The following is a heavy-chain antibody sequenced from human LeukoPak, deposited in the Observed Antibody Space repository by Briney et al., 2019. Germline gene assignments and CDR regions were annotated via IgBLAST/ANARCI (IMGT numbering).Heavy chain of an antibody. J-gene: IGHJ4*02. CDR2: ISGSGGST. CDR1: RFTFSTYA. V-gene: IGHV3-23*01. Sequence: GGSLRLSCAASRFTFSTYAMSWVRQAPGKGLEWVSAISGSGGSTYYADSVKGRFTISRDNSKNTLYLQMNSLRAEDTAVHYCAKGSNYYGSGSYYNFDYWGQGTLVTVSS. CDR3: AKGSNYYGSGSYYNFDY. D-gene: IGHD3-10*01.